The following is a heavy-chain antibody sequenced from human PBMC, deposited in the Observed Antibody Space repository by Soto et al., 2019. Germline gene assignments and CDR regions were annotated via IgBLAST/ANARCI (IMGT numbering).Heavy chain of an antibody. CDR3: ARDKYYDFWIGYSNYYFDY. V-gene: IGHV3-7*03. D-gene: IGHD3-3*01. CDR1: GFTFSSYW. Sequence: PGGSLRLSCAASGFTFSSYWMSWVRQAPGKGLAWVADIKQDGTEKYYVDSVKGRFTISRDNAKNSLYLQMNSLRAEDTAVYYCARDKYYDFWIGYSNYYFDYWGQGALVTVS. J-gene: IGHJ4*02. CDR2: IKQDGTEK.